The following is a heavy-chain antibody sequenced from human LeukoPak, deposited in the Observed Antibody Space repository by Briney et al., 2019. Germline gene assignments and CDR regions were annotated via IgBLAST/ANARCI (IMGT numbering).Heavy chain of an antibody. D-gene: IGHD3-16*02. CDR2: VFHNGST. J-gene: IGHJ4*02. V-gene: IGHV4-59*08. CDR3: ARSDIWGSYRFLDY. Sequence: SETLSLTCTVSGGSISNFYWSWIRQSPGKGLEWIGHVFHNGSTNYSPSLKSRVTISVDASKNQVSLKLSSVTAADTAVYYCARSDIWGSYRFLDYWGQGALVTVSS. CDR1: GGSISNFY.